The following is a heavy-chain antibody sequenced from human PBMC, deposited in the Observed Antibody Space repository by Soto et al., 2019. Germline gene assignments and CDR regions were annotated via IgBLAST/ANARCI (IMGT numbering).Heavy chain of an antibody. CDR2: IYYSGST. J-gene: IGHJ3*02. Sequence: SETLSLTCTVSGGSISSYYWSWIRQPPGKGLEWIGYIYYSGSTNYNPSLKSRVTISVDTSKNQFSLKLSSVTAADTAVYYCARSADYYGSGKRDDAFDIWGQGTMVT. V-gene: IGHV4-59*01. D-gene: IGHD3-10*01. CDR3: ARSADYYGSGKRDDAFDI. CDR1: GGSISSYY.